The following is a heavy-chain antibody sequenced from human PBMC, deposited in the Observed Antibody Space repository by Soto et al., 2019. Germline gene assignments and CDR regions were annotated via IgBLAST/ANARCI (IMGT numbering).Heavy chain of an antibody. D-gene: IGHD1-26*01. J-gene: IGHJ6*02. CDR3: ARMGGRGAGKYYYYGMDV. V-gene: IGHV4-34*01. CDR1: GGSFSGYY. CDR2: INHSGST. Sequence: PSETLYLTCAVYGGSFSGYYWSWIRQPPGKGLEWIGEINHSGSTNYNPSLKSRVTISVDTSKNQFSLKLSSVTAADTAVYYCARMGGRGAGKYYYYGMDVWGQGTTVTVAS.